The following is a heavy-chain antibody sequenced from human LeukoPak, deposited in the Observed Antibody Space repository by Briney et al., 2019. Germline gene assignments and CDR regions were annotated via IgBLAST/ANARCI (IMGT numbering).Heavy chain of an antibody. CDR3: ARDITGTTGLGVDAFDI. J-gene: IGHJ3*02. Sequence: GASVKVSCKASGGTFSSYAISWVRQAPGQGLEWMGWINPNSGGTNYAQKFQGWVTMTRDTSISTAYMELSGLRSDDTAVYYCARDITGTTGLGVDAFDIWGQGTMVTVSS. CDR1: GGTFSSYA. CDR2: INPNSGGT. V-gene: IGHV1-2*04. D-gene: IGHD1-20*01.